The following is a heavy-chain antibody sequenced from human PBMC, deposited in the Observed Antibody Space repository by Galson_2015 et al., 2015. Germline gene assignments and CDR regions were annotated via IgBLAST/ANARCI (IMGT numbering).Heavy chain of an antibody. D-gene: IGHD3-10*01. V-gene: IGHV3-30*01. CDR2: ISYDGSGK. CDR1: GFIFSSYA. CDR3: ARDLSYGSSDDS. J-gene: IGHJ5*01. Sequence: SLRLSCAASGFIFSSYAMHWVRQAPGKGLEWVAVISYDGSGKHFAESVKGRFTVSRDNSKNTLYLHMNSLRGDDTAVYYCARDLSYGSSDDSWGQGTLVSVSS.